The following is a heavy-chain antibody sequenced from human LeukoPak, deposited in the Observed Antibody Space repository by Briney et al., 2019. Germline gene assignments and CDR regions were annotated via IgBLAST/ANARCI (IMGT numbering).Heavy chain of an antibody. CDR2: IFRGGTT. Sequence: SETLSLTCAVSGDSISSGGYYWSWIRQPPGKGLEWIGYIFRGGTTYYNPSLNSRVTMSVDTSKNQFSLKLSSVTAADTAVYYCARNRGSTVITDHYYYYYMDVWGKGTTVTVSS. J-gene: IGHJ6*03. CDR1: GDSISSGGYY. V-gene: IGHV4-30-2*01. D-gene: IGHD4-11*01. CDR3: ARNRGSTVITDHYYYYYMDV.